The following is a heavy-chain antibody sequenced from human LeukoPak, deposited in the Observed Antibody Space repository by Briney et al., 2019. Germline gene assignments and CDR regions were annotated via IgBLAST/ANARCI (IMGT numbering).Heavy chain of an antibody. CDR1: GFTFSSYW. Sequence: GGSLRLSCAASGFTFSSYWMHWVRQAPGKGLIWVSRINTDGRSTTYADSVKGRFTISRDNAKNTLYLQMNSLRAEDTAVYYCAREYSSGWIFDYWGQGTLVTVSS. CDR3: AREYSSGWIFDY. V-gene: IGHV3-74*01. CDR2: INTDGRST. J-gene: IGHJ4*02. D-gene: IGHD6-19*01.